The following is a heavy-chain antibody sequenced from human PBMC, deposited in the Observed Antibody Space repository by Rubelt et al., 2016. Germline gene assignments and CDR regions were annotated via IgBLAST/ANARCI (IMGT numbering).Heavy chain of an antibody. V-gene: IGHV4-59*12. J-gene: IGHJ4*02. CDR2: IYYSGST. Sequence: QVQLQESGPGLVKPSETLSLTCTVSGGSISSYYWSWIRQPPGKGLNWIGYIYYSGSTNYNPSPGCWVPFCVYTARHQFSRKLSAVTSAETAVYDGARGPRGRQWLERPYYFDYWGQGTLVTVSS. CDR1: GGSISSYY. CDR3: ARGPRGRQWLERPYYFDY. D-gene: IGHD6-19*01.